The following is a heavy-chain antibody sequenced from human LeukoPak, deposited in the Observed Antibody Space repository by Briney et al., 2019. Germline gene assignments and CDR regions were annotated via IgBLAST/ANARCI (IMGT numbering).Heavy chain of an antibody. CDR3: AREGNDFWSGYYSLNWFDP. CDR1: GGSISSYY. D-gene: IGHD3-3*01. CDR2: IYYSGST. J-gene: IGHJ5*02. Sequence: SETLSLTCTVSGGSISSYYWSWLRQPPGKGVEWMGDIYYSGSTNYNPSLTSRVTISVDTSKNQFSLKLSSVTAADTAVYYCAREGNDFWSGYYSLNWFDPWGQGTLVTVSS. V-gene: IGHV4-59*01.